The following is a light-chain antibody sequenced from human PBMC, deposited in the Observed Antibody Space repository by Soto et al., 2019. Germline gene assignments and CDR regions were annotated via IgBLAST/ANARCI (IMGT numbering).Light chain of an antibody. J-gene: IGKJ1*01. CDR3: QQYNSYSPT. CDR2: DAS. Sequence: DIQMTQSPSTLSGSVGDRVTITCRASQTISSWLAWYQQKPGKAPKLLIYDASSLESGVPSRFSGSGSGTEVTLTISSLQPDDFATYYGQQYNSYSPTFGQGTKVDIK. CDR1: QTISSW. V-gene: IGKV1-5*01.